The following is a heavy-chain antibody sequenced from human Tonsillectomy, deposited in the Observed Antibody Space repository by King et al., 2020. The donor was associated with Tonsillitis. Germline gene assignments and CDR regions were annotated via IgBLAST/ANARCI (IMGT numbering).Heavy chain of an antibody. CDR1: GATFVNYA. J-gene: IGHJ3*01. D-gene: IGHD1-7*01. Sequence: QVQLVQSRAEVKKPGSSMQVSCKPSGATFVNYAISWVRQAPGQGLEWVGGMFPVVGTGINAQKFQGRVTITADGATNTAYMGLNNLTSEDTAVYYCAGTVDGWNSPRAAFDVWGRGTVVIVSS. CDR2: MFPVVGTG. V-gene: IGHV1-69*01. CDR3: AGTVDGWNSPRAAFDV.